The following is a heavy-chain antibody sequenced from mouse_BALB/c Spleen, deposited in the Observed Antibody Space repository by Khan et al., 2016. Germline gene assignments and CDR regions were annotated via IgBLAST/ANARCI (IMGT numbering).Heavy chain of an antibody. V-gene: IGHV1-87*01. D-gene: IGHD2-14*01. Sequence: QVRLQRSGAELARPGASGKLSCKASGYTFTTYWMQWVKQRPGQGLDWIGAIYPGDDDTRYTQKFKGKATLTADESSSTAYMQLSSLASEDSAVYYCARGGTSGSRFAYWGQGTWVTVSA. J-gene: IGHJ3*01. CDR2: IYPGDDDT. CDR1: GYTFTTYW. CDR3: ARGGTSGSRFAY.